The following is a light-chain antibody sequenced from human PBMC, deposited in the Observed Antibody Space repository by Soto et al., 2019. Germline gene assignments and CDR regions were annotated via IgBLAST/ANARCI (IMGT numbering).Light chain of an antibody. V-gene: IGLV2-14*01. J-gene: IGLJ2*01. CDR3: CSYTSSNTEV. Sequence: QLVLTQPASVSGSPGQSIAISCTGTTSDVGGYDYVSWYQQHPGKAPKLLIYDVNNRPSGVSDRFSGSKSGNTASLTISGLQAEDEADYYCCSYTSSNTEVFGGGTQLTVL. CDR2: DVN. CDR1: TSDVGGYDY.